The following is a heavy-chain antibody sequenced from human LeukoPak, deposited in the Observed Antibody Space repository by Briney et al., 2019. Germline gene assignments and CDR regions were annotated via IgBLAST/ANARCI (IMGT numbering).Heavy chain of an antibody. V-gene: IGHV4-4*09. Sequence: PSETLSLTCTISGGSISSYYWSWIRQPPGKGLEWIGYIYTSGSTNYHPSLKSRVTISVDTSKNQFSLKLSSVTAADTAVYYCARLTSPGGYDFFDYWGQGTLVTVSS. J-gene: IGHJ4*02. D-gene: IGHD5-12*01. CDR1: GGSISSYY. CDR2: IYTSGST. CDR3: ARLTSPGGYDFFDY.